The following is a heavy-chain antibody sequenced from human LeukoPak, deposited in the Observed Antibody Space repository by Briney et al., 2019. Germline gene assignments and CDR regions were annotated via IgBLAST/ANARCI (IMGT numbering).Heavy chain of an antibody. J-gene: IGHJ4*02. D-gene: IGHD4-17*01. Sequence: GGSLRLSCAASGFTFSSYGMHWVRQAPGKGLEWGAVISYDGSNKYYAYSVKGRFTISRDNSKNTLELQLNSLRSGDTAVYYCASMTTGAEYEYWGQGTLVTVS. CDR3: ASMTTGAEYEY. CDR2: ISYDGSNK. CDR1: GFTFSSYG. V-gene: IGHV3-30*03.